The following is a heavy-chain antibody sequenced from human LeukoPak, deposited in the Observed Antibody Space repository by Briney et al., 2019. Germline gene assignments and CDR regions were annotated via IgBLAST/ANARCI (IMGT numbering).Heavy chain of an antibody. Sequence: GRSLRLSCAASGFTVSSNYMSWVRQAPGKGLEWVSVIYSGGSTYYADSVKGRFTISRDNSKNTLYLQMNSLRAEDTAVYYCARESGTTMFFDYWGQGTLVTVSS. CDR2: IYSGGST. J-gene: IGHJ4*02. D-gene: IGHD1-7*01. V-gene: IGHV3-53*01. CDR3: ARESGTTMFFDY. CDR1: GFTVSSNY.